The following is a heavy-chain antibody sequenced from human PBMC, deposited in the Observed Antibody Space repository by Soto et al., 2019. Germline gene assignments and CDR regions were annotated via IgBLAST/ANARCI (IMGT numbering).Heavy chain of an antibody. CDR1: GGSISSGGYY. CDR2: IYYSGST. CDR3: ARYSKTSCGGDCYTHAFDI. Sequence: QVQLQESGPGLVKPSQTLSLTCTVSGGSISSGGYYWSWIRQHPGKGLEWIGYIYYSGSTYYNPSLKSRVTISVDTSKNQFSLKLSSVTAADTAVYYCARYSKTSCGGDCYTHAFDIWGQGTMVTVSS. D-gene: IGHD2-21*02. J-gene: IGHJ3*02. V-gene: IGHV4-31*03.